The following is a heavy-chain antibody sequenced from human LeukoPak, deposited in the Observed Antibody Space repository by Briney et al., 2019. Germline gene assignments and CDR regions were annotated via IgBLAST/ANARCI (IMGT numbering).Heavy chain of an antibody. Sequence: SVKVSCKASGGTFSSYAISWVRQAPGQGLEWMGGIIPIFGTANYAQKFQGRVTITADESTSTAYMELRSLRSDDTAVYYCARGGVAAAGLGYWGQGTLVTVSS. V-gene: IGHV1-69*13. CDR3: ARGGVAAAGLGY. J-gene: IGHJ4*02. CDR2: IIPIFGTA. D-gene: IGHD6-13*01. CDR1: GGTFSSYA.